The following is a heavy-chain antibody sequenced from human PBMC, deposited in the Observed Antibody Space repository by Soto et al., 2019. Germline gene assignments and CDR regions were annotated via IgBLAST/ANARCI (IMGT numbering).Heavy chain of an antibody. V-gene: IGHV3-23*01. CDR3: AKGPGYSSSPY. Sequence: EGQLLESGGGLVQPGKSLRLSCAASGFSFSTYAMNWVRQAPGKGLEWVSGISGHGDSTYYADSVKGRFTISRDNSKNTLYLQLNSLRDDDTAVYYCAKGPGYSSSPYWGQGTLVTVSS. J-gene: IGHJ4*02. CDR2: ISGHGDST. D-gene: IGHD6-6*01. CDR1: GFSFSTYA.